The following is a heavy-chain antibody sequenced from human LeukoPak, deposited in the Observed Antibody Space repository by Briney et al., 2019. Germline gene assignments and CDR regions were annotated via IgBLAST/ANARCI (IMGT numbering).Heavy chain of an antibody. CDR3: ARGSYYSDSSGYSYYSDFYMDV. D-gene: IGHD3-22*01. CDR1: GASISSSTYY. J-gene: IGHJ6*03. Sequence: SETLSLTCTVSGASISSSTYYWGWIRQPPGKGLEWIGSIYYSGSTDYNPSLKSRVTISVDTSKNQFSLKLSSVTAADTAVYYCARGSYYSDSSGYSYYSDFYMDVWGKGTTVTVSS. V-gene: IGHV4-39*07. CDR2: IYYSGST.